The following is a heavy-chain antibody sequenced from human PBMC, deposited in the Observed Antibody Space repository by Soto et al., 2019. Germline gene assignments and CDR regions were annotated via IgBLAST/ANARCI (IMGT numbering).Heavy chain of an antibody. CDR3: ASDFRTRGWFRQAGNFAMDV. D-gene: IGHD6-19*01. Sequence: QVQLVQSGAEVRKPGASVKVSCKASGYPYTNSYMHWVRQAPGQGLGWMGWIHPNTGGTNYAQKFQGRVTVTRDTSVSTVYMELNRLTSDATAIYFCASDFRTRGWFRQAGNFAMDVWGQGTTVTVS. CDR2: IHPNTGGT. CDR1: GYPYTNSY. V-gene: IGHV1-2*02. J-gene: IGHJ6*02.